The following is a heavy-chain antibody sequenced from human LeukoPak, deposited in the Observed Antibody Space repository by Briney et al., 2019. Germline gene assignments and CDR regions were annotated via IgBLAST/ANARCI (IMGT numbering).Heavy chain of an antibody. CDR1: GGTFSSYA. J-gene: IGHJ4*02. V-gene: IGHV1-69*04. CDR3: ARAYCGGDCSSADDY. CDR2: IIPILGIA. D-gene: IGHD2-21*02. Sequence: ASVKVSCKASGGTFSSYAISWVRQAPGQGLEWMGRIIPILGIANYAQKFQGRVTMTADKSTSTAYMELSGLRSEDTAVYYCARAYCGGDCSSADDYWGQGTLVTVSS.